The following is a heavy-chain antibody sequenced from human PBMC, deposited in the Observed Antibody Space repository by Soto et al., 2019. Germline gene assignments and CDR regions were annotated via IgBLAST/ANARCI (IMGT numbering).Heavy chain of an antibody. CDR2: IYYSVST. J-gene: IGHJ4*02. D-gene: IGHD5-18*01. CDR1: GGSISSYY. Sequence: SSETLSLTCSVSGGSISSYYWIWIRRPPGKGLEWIGYIYYSVSTNYNPSLKSRVTISVDTSKNQFSLKLSSVTAADTAVYYCARGYSYGYNFDYWGQGTLVTVSS. CDR3: ARGYSYGYNFDY. V-gene: IGHV4-59*01.